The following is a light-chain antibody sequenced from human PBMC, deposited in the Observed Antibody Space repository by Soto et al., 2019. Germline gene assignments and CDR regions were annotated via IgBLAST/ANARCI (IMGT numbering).Light chain of an antibody. J-gene: IGKJ1*01. CDR2: SAS. CDR3: LQGYNTFWT. Sequence: DIQMTQSPSSLSASVGDSVTVTCRASQPIGTSLQWYQQRAGEAPKVLISSASRLQSGVSSRFSGSGSGTHFTLTISSLRPEDSATYYCLQGYNTFWTFGQGTKVEIK. V-gene: IGKV1-39*01. CDR1: QPIGTS.